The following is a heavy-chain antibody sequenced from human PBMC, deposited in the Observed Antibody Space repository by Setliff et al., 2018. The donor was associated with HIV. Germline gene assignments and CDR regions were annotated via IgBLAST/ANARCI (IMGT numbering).Heavy chain of an antibody. CDR2: IYPGDMDV. V-gene: IGHV5-51*01. J-gene: IGHJ5*02. CDR1: GYRFNNYW. Sequence: PGESLKISCKASGYRFNNYWIGWVRQMPGKGLEWMGIIYPGDMDVKYSPSFQGQVTISVDKSTSTAYLQWSSLKASDTAMYYCATAGFDPWGQGTLVTVSS. CDR3: ATAGFDP. D-gene: IGHD6-25*01.